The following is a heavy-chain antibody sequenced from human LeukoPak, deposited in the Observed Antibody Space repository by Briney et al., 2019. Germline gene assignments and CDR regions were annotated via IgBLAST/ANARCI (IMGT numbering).Heavy chain of an antibody. V-gene: IGHV1-2*02. CDR1: GYTFSDYF. J-gene: IGHJ5*02. Sequence: ASVTVSCKASGYTFSDYFMHWVRQAPGQGLEWMGWINPKTGGTTYAQNFQGRVTMTRDMSITTAYMDLSRLRSDDTAVYYCTRAFEYGWFDPWGQGTLVIVSS. CDR3: TRAFEYGWFDP. D-gene: IGHD4-17*01. CDR2: INPKTGGT.